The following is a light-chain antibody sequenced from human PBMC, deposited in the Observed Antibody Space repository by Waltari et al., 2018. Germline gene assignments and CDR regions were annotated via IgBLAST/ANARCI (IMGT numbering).Light chain of an antibody. V-gene: IGLV3-21*02. J-gene: IGLJ3*02. CDR3: HVWDGKTVM. Sequence: SSVLTQAPSVSVAPGQTATVTCGGDDIGGRSVHWYQQRPGRAPVLVVYLGSDRPSGIPDRFSGSKSGNAATLTIRRVEAGDEADYYCHVWDGKTVMFGGGTKLTVL. CDR1: DIGGRS. CDR2: LGS.